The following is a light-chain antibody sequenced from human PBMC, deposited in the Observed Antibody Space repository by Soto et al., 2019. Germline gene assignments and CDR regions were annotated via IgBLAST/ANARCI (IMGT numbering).Light chain of an antibody. V-gene: IGKV3-20*01. CDR3: QQYGSSPTWT. CDR2: GAS. J-gene: IGKJ1*01. CDR1: QSVSSN. Sequence: EIVLTQSPGTLSLSPGEGATLSCRASQSVSSNLAWYQQKPGQAPRLLIYGASTRATGIPDRFSGSGSGTDFTLTISRLEPEDSAVYYCQQYGSSPTWTFGQGTKVDI.